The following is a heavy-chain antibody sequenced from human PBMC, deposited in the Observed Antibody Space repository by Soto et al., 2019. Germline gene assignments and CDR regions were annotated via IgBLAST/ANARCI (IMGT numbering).Heavy chain of an antibody. Sequence: SVQVSCKASGYTFTGYYMHWVRQAPGQGLEWMGWINPNSGGTNYAQKFQGRVTMTRDTSISTAYMELSRLRSDDTAVYYCARERIDTTPTYYGMDGWGPGTTVTV. J-gene: IGHJ6*02. CDR1: GYTFTGYY. V-gene: IGHV1-2*02. CDR2: INPNSGGT. CDR3: ARERIDTTPTYYGMDG. D-gene: IGHD1-1*01.